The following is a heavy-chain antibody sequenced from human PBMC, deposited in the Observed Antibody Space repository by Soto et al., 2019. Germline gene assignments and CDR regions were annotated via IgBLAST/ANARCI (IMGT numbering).Heavy chain of an antibody. CDR3: ARVGSYYYDSSGYYYGGAFDI. Sequence: TLSLTCAVSGYSLSSCYYWGWIRQPPGKGLEWIGSIYHSGSTYYNPSLKSRVTISVDTSKNQFSLKLSSVTAADTAVYYCARVGSYYYDSSGYYYGGAFDIWGQGTMVTVSS. CDR2: IYHSGST. CDR1: GYSLSSCYY. V-gene: IGHV4-38-2*01. J-gene: IGHJ3*02. D-gene: IGHD3-22*01.